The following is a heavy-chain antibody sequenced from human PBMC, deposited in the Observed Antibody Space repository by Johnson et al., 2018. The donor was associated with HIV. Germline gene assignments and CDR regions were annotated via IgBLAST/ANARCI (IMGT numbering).Heavy chain of an antibody. Sequence: QMQLVESGGGVVQPGRSLRLSCAASGFTFSSYAMHWVRQAPGKGLEWVAVISYDGSNKYYADSVKGRFTISRDNSKNTLYLQMNSLRAEDTAVYYCARELGYSSSNDAFDIWGQGTMVTVSS. CDR1: GFTFSSYA. J-gene: IGHJ3*02. V-gene: IGHV3-30*04. CDR3: ARELGYSSSNDAFDI. D-gene: IGHD6-13*01. CDR2: ISYDGSNK.